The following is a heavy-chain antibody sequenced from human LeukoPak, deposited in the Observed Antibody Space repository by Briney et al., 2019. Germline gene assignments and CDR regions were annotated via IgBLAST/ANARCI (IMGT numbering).Heavy chain of an antibody. J-gene: IGHJ6*03. CDR3: ARHRGGYYYYMDV. Sequence: PSETLSLTCTVSGGSISSSSYYWGWIRQPPGKGLEWIGSIYYSGSTYYNPSLKSRVAISVDTSKNQFSLKLSSVTTADTAVYYCARHRGGYYYYMDVWGKGTTVTISS. D-gene: IGHD3-16*01. V-gene: IGHV4-39*01. CDR2: IYYSGST. CDR1: GGSISSSSYY.